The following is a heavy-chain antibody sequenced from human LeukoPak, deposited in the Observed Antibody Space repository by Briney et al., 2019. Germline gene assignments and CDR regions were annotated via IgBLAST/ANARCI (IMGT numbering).Heavy chain of an antibody. V-gene: IGHV4-39*01. Sequence: SETLSLTCTVSGGSISSSSYYWGWIRQPPGKGLEWIGSIYYSGSTYYNPSLKSRVTISVDTSKNQFSLKLSSVTAADTAVYYCARGYYYDSSAYYRYWGQGTLVTVSS. CDR3: ARGYYYDSSAYYRY. CDR2: IYYSGST. CDR1: GGSISSSSYY. D-gene: IGHD3-22*01. J-gene: IGHJ4*02.